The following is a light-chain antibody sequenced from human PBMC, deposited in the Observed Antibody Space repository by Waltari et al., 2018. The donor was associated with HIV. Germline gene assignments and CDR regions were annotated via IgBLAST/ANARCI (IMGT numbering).Light chain of an antibody. Sequence: QSVLTQSPSASGTPGQRVILSCSGTISNIGSKTVNWYRQLPGTAPNLLIYRDVKWRSGVPDRRSGSKSGTSASLAISGLQSEDEADYYCAAWDDSLNSYVCGPGTKVTVL. CDR1: ISNIGSKT. CDR3: AAWDDSLNSYV. J-gene: IGLJ1*01. CDR2: RDV. V-gene: IGLV1-44*01.